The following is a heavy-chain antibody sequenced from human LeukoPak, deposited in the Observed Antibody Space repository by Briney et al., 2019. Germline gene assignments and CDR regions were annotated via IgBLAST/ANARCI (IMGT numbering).Heavy chain of an antibody. CDR1: GGSFSGYY. CDR2: IDHSGST. J-gene: IGHJ4*02. CDR3: ARATYIPVPGTWSLDY. Sequence: SETLSLTCAVYGGSFSGYYRSWIRQPPGKGLEWIGEIDHSGSTNYNPSLKSRVIISVDTFKNQFSLKVSSVTAADPAVYYCARATYIPVPGTWSLDYWGQGTLVTVSS. D-gene: IGHD6-19*01. V-gene: IGHV4-34*01.